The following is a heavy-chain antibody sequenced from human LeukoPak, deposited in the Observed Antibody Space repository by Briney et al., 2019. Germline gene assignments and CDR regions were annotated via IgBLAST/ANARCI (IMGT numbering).Heavy chain of an antibody. D-gene: IGHD1-1*01. V-gene: IGHV1-46*01. Sequence: VDSVKVSCKASGYTFTYYYMHWVRHAPGQGLEWMGMINPSSGSTSYAQKFQGRVTMTRGTSTSTVYMELSSMRSEDTALYYCARESDTGKDFDHWGQGILVTVSS. CDR1: GYTFTYYY. CDR3: ARESDTGKDFDH. CDR2: INPSSGST. J-gene: IGHJ4*02.